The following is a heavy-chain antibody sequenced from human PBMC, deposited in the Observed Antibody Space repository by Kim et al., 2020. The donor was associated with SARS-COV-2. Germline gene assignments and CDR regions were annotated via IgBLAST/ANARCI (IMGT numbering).Heavy chain of an antibody. CDR2: STI. Sequence: STIYYADSVKGRFTISRDNAKNSLYLQMNSLRDEDTAVYYCASVSGSYGYWGQGTLVTVSS. V-gene: IGHV3-48*02. D-gene: IGHD1-26*01. J-gene: IGHJ4*02. CDR3: ASVSGSYGY.